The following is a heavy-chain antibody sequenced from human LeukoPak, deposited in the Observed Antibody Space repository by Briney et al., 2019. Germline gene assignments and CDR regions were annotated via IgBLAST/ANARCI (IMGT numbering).Heavy chain of an antibody. D-gene: IGHD2-21*02. Sequence: ASVKVSCKASGYTFTGYYMHWGRQAPGQGLEWMGWINPNSGGTNYAQKFQGRVTMTRDTSISTAYMELSRLRSDDTAVYYCARDLDENCGGDCYPDYWGQGTLVTVSS. CDR2: INPNSGGT. CDR1: GYTFTGYY. V-gene: IGHV1-2*02. J-gene: IGHJ4*02. CDR3: ARDLDENCGGDCYPDY.